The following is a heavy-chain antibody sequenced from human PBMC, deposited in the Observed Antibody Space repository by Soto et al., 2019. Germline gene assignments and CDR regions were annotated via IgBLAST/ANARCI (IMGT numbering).Heavy chain of an antibody. Sequence: GGSLRLSCVASGFTFGSYAMTWVRRAPGKGLEWVSTINDNGNLRYYEESVRGRFTISRDNSKNTLYLQLNNLRAEDSARYYCAKAFGDWYPFEKWGLGALVTVSS. CDR3: AKAFGDWYPFEK. D-gene: IGHD2-21*02. CDR2: INDNGNLR. J-gene: IGHJ4*02. V-gene: IGHV3-23*01. CDR1: GFTFGSYA.